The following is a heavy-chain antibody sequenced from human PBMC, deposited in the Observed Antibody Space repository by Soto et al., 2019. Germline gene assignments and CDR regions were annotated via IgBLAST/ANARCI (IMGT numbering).Heavy chain of an antibody. J-gene: IGHJ4*02. V-gene: IGHV1-18*01. CDR3: ARFYSSGWPRGNFDF. CDR1: GYTFTSHG. Sequence: QVQLVQSGGEVKKPGASVQVSCKAAGYTFTSHGISWVRQAPGQGLEWMGWISTFYGSINYAQKLQGRVTMTPDTATSTAYIELRRLKSDDTAVYYSARFYSSGWPRGNFDFGSQRTPITVSA. CDR2: ISTFYGSI. D-gene: IGHD6-19*01.